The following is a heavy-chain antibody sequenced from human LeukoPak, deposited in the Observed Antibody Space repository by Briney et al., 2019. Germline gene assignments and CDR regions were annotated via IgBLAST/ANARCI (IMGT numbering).Heavy chain of an antibody. V-gene: IGHV1-69-2*01. Sequence: APVKISCMVSGYTFTDYYMHWVQQAPGKGLEWMGLVDPEDGETIYAEKFQGRVTVTADTSTDTAYMELSSLSSEVTAVYYCATNPRYCSSTSCYFPWGQGTLVTVSS. J-gene: IGHJ5*02. CDR2: VDPEDGET. CDR1: GYTFTDYY. CDR3: ATNPRYCSSTSCYFP. D-gene: IGHD2-2*01.